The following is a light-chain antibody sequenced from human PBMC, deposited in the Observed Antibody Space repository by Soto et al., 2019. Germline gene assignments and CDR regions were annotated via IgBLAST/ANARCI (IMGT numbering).Light chain of an antibody. J-gene: IGKJ1*01. V-gene: IGKV3-11*01. CDR1: QSVSSY. Sequence: EIVLTQSPGTLSLSPGERATLSCRASQSVSSYLAWYQQKPGQAPRLLIYDASTRATGISARFSGSGSGTDFTLTISSLEPEDLAVDYCQQRSNWPVTFGQGTNV. CDR3: QQRSNWPVT. CDR2: DAS.